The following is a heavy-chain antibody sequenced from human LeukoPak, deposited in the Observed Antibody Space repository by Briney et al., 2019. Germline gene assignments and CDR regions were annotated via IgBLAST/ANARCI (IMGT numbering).Heavy chain of an antibody. CDR3: ARAVDVVPTPYYYYMDV. Sequence: ASVKVSCKASGYTFTSYGISWVRQAPGQGLEWMGWISAYNGNTNYAQKLQGRVTMTTDTSTSTAYMELRSLRSDDTAVYYCARAVDVVPTPYYYYMDVWGKGTTVTVSS. J-gene: IGHJ6*03. V-gene: IGHV1-18*01. D-gene: IGHD2-8*01. CDR2: ISAYNGNT. CDR1: GYTFTSYG.